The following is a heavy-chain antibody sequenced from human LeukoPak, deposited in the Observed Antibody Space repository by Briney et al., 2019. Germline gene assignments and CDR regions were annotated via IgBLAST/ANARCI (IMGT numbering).Heavy chain of an antibody. V-gene: IGHV4-59*10. CDR2: VSTTGTS. D-gene: IGHD6-19*01. J-gene: IGHJ6*03. Sequence: SETLSLTCAGYGGSFSGNYWSWIRQPAGKGLEWIGRVSTTGTSNYNPSLKSRITMSVDTSNNQFSLRLSSVTAADTAVYYCARHSGWYEIDYYYYMDVWGKGTTVTVSS. CDR3: ARHSGWYEIDYYYYMDV. CDR1: GGSFSGNY.